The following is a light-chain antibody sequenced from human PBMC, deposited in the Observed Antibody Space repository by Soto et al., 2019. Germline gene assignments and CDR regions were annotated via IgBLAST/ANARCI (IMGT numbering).Light chain of an antibody. CDR1: QSVSTRY. CDR3: QEYQSSLLVT. V-gene: IGKV3-20*01. J-gene: IGKJ3*01. Sequence: EIGLKKSPGTLSLSPEERATLSCRASQSVSTRYLGWYQQKPGQAPRLLIYGAATRATGIPARFSGSGSGTEFTLTISSLEPEDFAVYYCQEYQSSLLVTFGDGTKVDIK. CDR2: GAA.